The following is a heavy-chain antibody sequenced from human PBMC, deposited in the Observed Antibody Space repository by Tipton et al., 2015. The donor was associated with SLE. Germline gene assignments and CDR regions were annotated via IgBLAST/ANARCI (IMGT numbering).Heavy chain of an antibody. V-gene: IGHV4-59*12. Sequence: TLSLTCTVSGGSIISYYWTWIRQPPGKGLEWVGEVHHTGGNNYNPSLRSRVTISMDTSKSQFSLTLKSVTAADTAVYFCARGELIEGFDPWGQGTLVTVAA. CDR2: VHHTGGN. CDR3: ARGELIEGFDP. D-gene: IGHD3-22*01. J-gene: IGHJ5*02. CDR1: GGSIISYY.